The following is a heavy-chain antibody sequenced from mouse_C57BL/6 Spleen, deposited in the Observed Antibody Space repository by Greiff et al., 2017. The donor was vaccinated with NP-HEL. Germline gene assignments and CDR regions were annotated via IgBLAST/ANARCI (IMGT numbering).Heavy chain of an antibody. CDR3: TREGSNWAPFAY. CDR2: ISSGGDYI. V-gene: IGHV5-9-1*02. D-gene: IGHD4-1*01. CDR1: GFTFSSYA. J-gene: IGHJ3*01. Sequence: EVQLQESGEGLVKPGGSLKLSCAASGFTFSSYAMSWVRQTPEKRLEWVAYISSGGDYIYYADTVKGRFTISRDNARNTLYLQMSSLKSEDTAMYYCTREGSNWAPFAYWGQGTLVTVSA.